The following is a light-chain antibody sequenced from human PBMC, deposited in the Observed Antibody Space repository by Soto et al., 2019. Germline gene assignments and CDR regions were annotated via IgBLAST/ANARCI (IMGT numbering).Light chain of an antibody. CDR2: AAS. J-gene: IGKJ5*01. CDR1: QSISRH. Sequence: IQMTQSPSSLSASLGDRVTITCRASQSISRHLNWYQQKPGKAPKLLIYAASSLQSGVPSRFSGSGSGTDFTLTISRLQPEDFATYYCQQSYSTFWITFGQGTRLEI. V-gene: IGKV1-39*01. CDR3: QQSYSTFWIT.